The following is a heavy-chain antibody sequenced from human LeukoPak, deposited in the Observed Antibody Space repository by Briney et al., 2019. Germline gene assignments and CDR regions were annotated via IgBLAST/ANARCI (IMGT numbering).Heavy chain of an antibody. D-gene: IGHD3-3*01. CDR2: IIPIFGTA. CDR3: ARENRITIFGVVITPPYYFDY. J-gene: IGHJ4*02. V-gene: IGHV1-69*01. CDR1: GGTFSSYA. Sequence: SVKVSCKASGGTFSSYAISWVRQAPGQGLEWMGGIIPIFGTANYAQKFQGRVTITADESTSTAYMELSSLRPEDTAVCYCARENRITIFGVVITPPYYFDYWGQGTLVTVSS.